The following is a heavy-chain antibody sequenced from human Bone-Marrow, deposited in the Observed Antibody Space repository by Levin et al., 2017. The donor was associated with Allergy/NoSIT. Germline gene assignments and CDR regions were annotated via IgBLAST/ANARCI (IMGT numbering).Heavy chain of an antibody. CDR1: GFTFSDHY. V-gene: IGHV3-72*01. Sequence: GGSLRLSCVGSGFTFSDHYIDWVRQAPGRGLEWLGRITNTDTGYRAEYVSSVTCSLTISRDDSKNSVYLQMNSLKSEDTAVYYCADVGSSHGLDVWGQGTTVTVAS. CDR2: ITNTDTGYRA. J-gene: IGHJ6*02. D-gene: IGHD1-26*01. CDR3: ADVGSSHGLDV.